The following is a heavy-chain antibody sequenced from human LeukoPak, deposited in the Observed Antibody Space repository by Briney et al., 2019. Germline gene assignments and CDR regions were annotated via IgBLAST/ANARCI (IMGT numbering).Heavy chain of an antibody. CDR1: GFTFSDYY. J-gene: IGHJ6*02. CDR3: ARGFDSSGYYYSGYYYGMDV. D-gene: IGHD3-22*01. CDR2: ISSSGSTI. V-gene: IGHV3-11*01. Sequence: PGGSLRLSCAASGFTFSDYYMSWIRQAPGQGQEWVSYISSSGSTIYYADSVKGRFTISRDNAKNSLYLQMNSLRAEDTAVYYCARGFDSSGYYYSGYYYGMDVWGQGTTVTVSS.